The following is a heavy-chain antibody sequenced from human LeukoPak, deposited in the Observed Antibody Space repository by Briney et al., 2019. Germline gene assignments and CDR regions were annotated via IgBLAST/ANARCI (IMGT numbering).Heavy chain of an antibody. CDR2: INPSSGGT. J-gene: IGHJ3*02. CDR1: GYTFTGYY. Sequence: VASVKVSCKASGYTFTGYYMHWVRQAPGQGLEWMGWINPSSGGTNYAQKFQGRVTMTRDTSISTAYMELSRLRSDDTAVYYCAREHCSGGSCYSLAFDIWGQGTMVTVSS. CDR3: AREHCSGGSCYSLAFDI. D-gene: IGHD2-15*01. V-gene: IGHV1-2*02.